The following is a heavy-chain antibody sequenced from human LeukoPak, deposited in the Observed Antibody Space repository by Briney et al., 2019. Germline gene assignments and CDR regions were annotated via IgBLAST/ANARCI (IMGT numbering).Heavy chain of an antibody. CDR3: ARRSRRFGEPEFDI. CDR1: GVTFSSDG. V-gene: IGHV3-23*01. D-gene: IGHD3-10*01. J-gene: IGHJ3*02. Sequence: GGSLRLSCAAPGVTFSSDGMSRVRKAPGKGLGWVSAISVCGGSTYYADSVKGRFTISRDNSQNTLYLQMNSLRAEDTSLYCCARRSRRFGEPEFDIWGQGTMVTVSS. CDR2: ISVCGGST.